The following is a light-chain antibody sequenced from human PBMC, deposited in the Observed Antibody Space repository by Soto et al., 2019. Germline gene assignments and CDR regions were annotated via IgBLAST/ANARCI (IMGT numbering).Light chain of an antibody. CDR2: EVS. Sequence: QSVLTQPPSASGSPGQSVTISCTGTSSDVGGYDYVSWYQQHPGKVPKLMIYEVSKRPSGVPDRFSGSKSGNTASLTFSGLQAEDEADYYCSSYAGSNIYVFGTGTKVTVL. CDR3: SSYAGSNIYV. V-gene: IGLV2-8*01. CDR1: SSDVGGYDY. J-gene: IGLJ1*01.